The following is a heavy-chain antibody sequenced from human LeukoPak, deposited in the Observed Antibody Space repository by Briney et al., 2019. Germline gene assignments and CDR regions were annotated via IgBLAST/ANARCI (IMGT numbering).Heavy chain of an antibody. V-gene: IGHV3-30*02. CDR2: VRYNGSKK. J-gene: IGHJ6*03. CDR1: GFTFNTYD. D-gene: IGHD6-6*01. Sequence: PGGSLRLSCAASGFTFNTYDMHWVRQAPGKGLEWVAFVRYNGSKKYYADSVKGRFTISGDSSKNTLYLQMNSLRPEDTAVYYCARAHLSSASTDYMTVWGKGTTVTVSS. CDR3: ARAHLSSASTDYMTV.